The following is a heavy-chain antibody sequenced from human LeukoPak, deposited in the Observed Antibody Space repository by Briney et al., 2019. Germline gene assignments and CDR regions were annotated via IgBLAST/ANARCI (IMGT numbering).Heavy chain of an antibody. V-gene: IGHV3-23*01. CDR3: AKEQDNLLLLSHFDS. CDR1: GFSFKNYS. Sequence: GGSLRLSCSASGFSFKNYSTNWVRQTPGEGLQWCIAVSGDGQRTFYADSVKGRFTIFRDNSMNTLSLQMNSLRVEDTAVYYCAKEQDNLLLLSHFDSWGQGILVTVSA. D-gene: IGHD1-14*01. J-gene: IGHJ4*02. CDR2: VSGDGQRT.